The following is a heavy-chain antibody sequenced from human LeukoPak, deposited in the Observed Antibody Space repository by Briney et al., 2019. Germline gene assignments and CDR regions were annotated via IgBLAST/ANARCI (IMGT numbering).Heavy chain of an antibody. CDR2: ISGSGSTT. J-gene: IGHJ6*02. CDR3: AKDQAYGPGAPYGMDV. Sequence: GGSLRLSCAASGFIFSSYAMNWVRQAPGKGLEWVSGISGSGSTTYYAVSVEGRFTISRDKSKSTVYLQMNSLRAEDTAVYYCAKDQAYGPGAPYGMDVWGQGTTVTVSS. V-gene: IGHV3-23*01. D-gene: IGHD2-2*01. CDR1: GFIFSSYA.